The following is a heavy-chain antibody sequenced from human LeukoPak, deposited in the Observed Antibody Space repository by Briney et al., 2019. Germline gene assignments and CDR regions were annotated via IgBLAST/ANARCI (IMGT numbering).Heavy chain of an antibody. CDR2: ITGSGGKT. CDR3: AKQATTGYFDY. Sequence: QPGGSLRLSCAASGFIFSTYEMNWVRQAPGRGLEWLSYITGSGGKTYYADSVKGRFTISRDNSKNTLYLQMNSLRAEDTAVYYCAKQATTGYFDYWGQGTLVTVSS. CDR1: GFIFSTYE. J-gene: IGHJ4*02. D-gene: IGHD5-12*01. V-gene: IGHV3-48*03.